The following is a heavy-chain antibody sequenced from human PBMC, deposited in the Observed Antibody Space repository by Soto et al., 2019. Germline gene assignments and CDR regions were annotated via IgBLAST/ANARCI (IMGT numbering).Heavy chain of an antibody. CDR3: TTGEAVAGDEYYYYYYGMDV. CDR1: GFTFSNAW. CDR2: IKSKTDGGTT. D-gene: IGHD6-19*01. J-gene: IGHJ6*02. V-gene: IGHV3-15*07. Sequence: GGSLRLSCAASGFTFSNAWMNWVRQAPGKGLEWVGRIKSKTDGGTTDYAAPVKGRFTISRDDSKNTLYLQMNSLKTEDTAVYYCTTGEAVAGDEYYYYYYGMDVWGQGTTVTVSS.